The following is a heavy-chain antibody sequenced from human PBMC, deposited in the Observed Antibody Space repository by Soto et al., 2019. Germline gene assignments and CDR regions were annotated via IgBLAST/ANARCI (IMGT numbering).Heavy chain of an antibody. CDR1: GGSISSGSYY. D-gene: IGHD3-10*01. Sequence: QLQLQESGPGLVKPSETLSLTGTVSGGSISSGSYYWGWIRQPPGKGLEWIGSMYNSGSSYNSPSLKSRISISGDTSKNQFSLKLSSVTAADTAVYYCARQHYGSGSYYGAFEIWGQGTMVTVSS. CDR3: ARQHYGSGSYYGAFEI. J-gene: IGHJ3*02. CDR2: MYNSGSS. V-gene: IGHV4-39*01.